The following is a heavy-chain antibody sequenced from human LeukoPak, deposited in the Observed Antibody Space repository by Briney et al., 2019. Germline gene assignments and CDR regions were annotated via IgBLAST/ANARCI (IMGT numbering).Heavy chain of an antibody. Sequence: RASVKVSCKASGYTFTSYGISWVRQAPGQGLEWMGWISAYNGNTNYAQKLQGRVTMTTDTSTSTAYMELRSLRSEDTAVYYCVAVVPAAIPHDAFDIWGQGTMVTVSS. CDR2: ISAYNGNT. J-gene: IGHJ3*02. CDR1: GYTFTSYG. V-gene: IGHV1-18*01. D-gene: IGHD2-2*02. CDR3: VAVVPAAIPHDAFDI.